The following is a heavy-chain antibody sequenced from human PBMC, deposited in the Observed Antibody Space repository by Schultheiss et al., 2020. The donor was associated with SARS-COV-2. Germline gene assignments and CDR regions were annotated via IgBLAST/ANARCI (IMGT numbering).Heavy chain of an antibody. V-gene: IGHV3-23*01. CDR1: GFTFSSYA. CDR2: ISGSGGST. D-gene: IGHD2-15*01. Sequence: GESLKISCAASGFTFSSYAMSWVRQAPGKGLEWVSAISGSGGSTYYADSVKGRFTISRDNSKNTLYLQMNSLRAEDTAVYYCAKDREVVAATLYGMDVWGQGTTVTVSS. J-gene: IGHJ6*02. CDR3: AKDREVVAATLYGMDV.